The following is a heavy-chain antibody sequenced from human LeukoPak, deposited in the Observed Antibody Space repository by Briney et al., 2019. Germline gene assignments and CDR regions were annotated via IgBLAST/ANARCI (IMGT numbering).Heavy chain of an antibody. V-gene: IGHV3-74*01. D-gene: IGHD5-18*01. Sequence: GGSLRLSCAASGFSFSSYWMHWVRQAPGKGLVWVSRIDSDGSSTTYADSVKGRFTISRDNAKNTLYLQMNSLRAEDTAVYYCTREDRFGYNYACGLDVWGQGTTVTVSS. CDR1: GFSFSSYW. CDR2: IDSDGSST. CDR3: TREDRFGYNYACGLDV. J-gene: IGHJ6*02.